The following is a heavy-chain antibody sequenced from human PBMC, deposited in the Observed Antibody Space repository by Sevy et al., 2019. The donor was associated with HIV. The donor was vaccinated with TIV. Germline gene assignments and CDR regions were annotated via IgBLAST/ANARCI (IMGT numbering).Heavy chain of an antibody. CDR2: MSYDGSNK. Sequence: GGYLRLCCAASGFTFSSYGMHWVRQAPGKGLGCVAVMSYDGSNKYYADSVKGRFTISRDNSKNTLYLQMNSLRAEDTAVYYCAKDAYYYDSSGYYYYFDYWGQGTLVTVSS. D-gene: IGHD3-22*01. J-gene: IGHJ4*02. CDR1: GFTFSSYG. CDR3: AKDAYYYDSSGYYYYFDY. V-gene: IGHV3-30*18.